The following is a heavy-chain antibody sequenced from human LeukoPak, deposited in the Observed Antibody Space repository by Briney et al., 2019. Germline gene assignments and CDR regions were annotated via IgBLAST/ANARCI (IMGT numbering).Heavy chain of an antibody. V-gene: IGHV3-30*15. D-gene: IGHD6-13*01. Sequence: IPHDGSVRKYAESVRGRFTVSRDNYKNTVYLQKSSRRGGDAAVYYCARVAVAGPTGWFDPWGQGTLVTVSS. CDR2: IPHDGSVR. J-gene: IGHJ5*02. CDR3: ARVAVAGPTGWFDP.